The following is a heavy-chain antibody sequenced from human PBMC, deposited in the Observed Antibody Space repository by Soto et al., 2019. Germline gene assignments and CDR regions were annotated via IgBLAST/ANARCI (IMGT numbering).Heavy chain of an antibody. V-gene: IGHV3-23*01. J-gene: IGHJ4*02. CDR1: EFTFRNYP. D-gene: IGHD6-6*01. CDR3: AKLGSSSWSPHYYFDY. CDR2: ISHDGSQR. Sequence: GGSLTLSCVASEFTFRNYPMTWVRQTPGEGLDWVATISHDGSQRYHADSVKGRFTISRDNSKNMLYLQMTSLRAEDTALYYCAKLGSSSWSPHYYFDYWGQGSLVTVSS.